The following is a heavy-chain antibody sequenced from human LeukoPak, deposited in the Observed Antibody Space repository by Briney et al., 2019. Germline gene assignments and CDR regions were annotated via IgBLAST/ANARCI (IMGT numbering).Heavy chain of an antibody. CDR2: ISTYNGNT. CDR1: GHTFSSYG. Sequence: GASVKVSCKGSGHTFSSYGISWVRQAPGQGLEWMGWISTYNGNTNYAQKLQGRVTMTTDTSTSTAYMELRSLRSDDTAVYYCARVDEDGFDYWGQGTLVTVSS. V-gene: IGHV1-18*01. CDR3: ARVDEDGFDY. J-gene: IGHJ4*02.